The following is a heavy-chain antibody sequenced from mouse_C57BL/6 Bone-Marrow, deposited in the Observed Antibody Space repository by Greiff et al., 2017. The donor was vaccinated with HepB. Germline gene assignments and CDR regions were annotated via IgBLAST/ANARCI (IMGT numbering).Heavy chain of an antibody. J-gene: IGHJ3*01. CDR1: GYSITSGYY. D-gene: IGHD2-12*01. CDR2: ISYDGSN. V-gene: IGHV3-6*01. Sequence: ESGPGLVKPSQSLSLTCSVTGYSITSGYYWNWIRQFPGNKLEWMGYISYDGSNNYNPSLKNRISITRDTSKNQFFLKLNSVTTEDTATYYCARGRRVAYWGQGTLVTVSA. CDR3: ARGRRVAY.